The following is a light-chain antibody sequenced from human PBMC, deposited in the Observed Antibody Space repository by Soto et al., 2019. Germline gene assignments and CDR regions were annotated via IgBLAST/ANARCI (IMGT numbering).Light chain of an antibody. CDR3: QQFGSSPLFT. CDR1: QSVSSSY. J-gene: IGKJ3*01. CDR2: GAS. Sequence: EIVLTQSPGTLSLCPGERATLSCRASQSVSSSYLAWYQQKPGQAPRLLIYGASSRATGIPDRFSGSGSGTDCTLTISRLEPEDFSVYYCQQFGSSPLFTFAPGTKVDVK. V-gene: IGKV3-20*01.